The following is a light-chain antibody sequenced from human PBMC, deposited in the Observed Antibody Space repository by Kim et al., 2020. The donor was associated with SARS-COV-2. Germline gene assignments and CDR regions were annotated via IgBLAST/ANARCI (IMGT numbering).Light chain of an antibody. V-gene: IGLV3-19*01. CDR2: GKN. J-gene: IGLJ2*01. CDR1: SRRSYY. Sequence: SVAWRQKVRITCQGDSRRSYYASWYQQRPGQAPVLVIDGKNNRPSGIPDRFSGSSSGNTASLTITGAQAEDEADYYCNSRDSSGVVFGGGTQLTVL. CDR3: NSRDSSGVV.